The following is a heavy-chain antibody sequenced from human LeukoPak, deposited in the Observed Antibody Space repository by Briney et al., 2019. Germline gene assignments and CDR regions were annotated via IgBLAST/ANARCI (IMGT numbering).Heavy chain of an antibody. J-gene: IGHJ4*02. Sequence: GGSLRLSRAASGFTFSSYGMHWVRQAPGKGLEWVAVISYDGSNKYYADSVKGRFTISRDNSKNTLYLQMNSLRAEDTAVYYCAKPGGEIAVAGFDYWGQGTLVTVSS. D-gene: IGHD6-19*01. CDR3: AKPGGEIAVAGFDY. CDR2: ISYDGSNK. CDR1: GFTFSSYG. V-gene: IGHV3-30*18.